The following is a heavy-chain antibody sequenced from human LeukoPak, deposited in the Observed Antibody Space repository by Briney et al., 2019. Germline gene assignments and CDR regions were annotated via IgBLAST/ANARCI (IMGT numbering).Heavy chain of an antibody. J-gene: IGHJ6*03. D-gene: IGHD1/OR15-1a*01. V-gene: IGHV3-11*04. Sequence: GGSLRLSCAASGFTFSDYVMIWVRQAPGKGLEWVSYISSSGSTIYYADSVKGRFTISRDNAKNSLYLQMNSLRAEDTAVYYCARVVPNKNYYYYYYMDVWGKGTTVTVSS. CDR3: ARVVPNKNYYYYYYMDV. CDR1: GFTFSDYV. CDR2: ISSSGSTI.